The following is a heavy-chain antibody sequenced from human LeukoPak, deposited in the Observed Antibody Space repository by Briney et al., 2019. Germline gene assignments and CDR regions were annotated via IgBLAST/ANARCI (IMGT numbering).Heavy chain of an antibody. CDR1: GFTFSNYA. Sequence: GGSLRLSCAASGFTFSNYAMSWVRQAPGKGLEWVSGIGGSGSATNYADSVKGRFTTSRDNSKTMLYLQLNSLRADDTAVYYCAKNGDNRTYSFLDYWGQGTLVTVSS. V-gene: IGHV3-23*01. CDR2: IGGSGSAT. D-gene: IGHD1-26*01. CDR3: AKNGDNRTYSFLDY. J-gene: IGHJ4*02.